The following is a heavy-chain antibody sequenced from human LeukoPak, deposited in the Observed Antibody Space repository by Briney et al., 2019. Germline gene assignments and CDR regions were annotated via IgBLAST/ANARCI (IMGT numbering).Heavy chain of an antibody. D-gene: IGHD2-2*01. CDR1: GFTFSTYV. CDR3: ARTYCSSTSCLNWFDP. J-gene: IGHJ5*02. CDR2: ITGSGGST. Sequence: PGGSLRLSCAASGFTFSTYVVTWVRQAPGKGLEWVSTITGSGGSTYYADSVKGRFTISRDNSKNTLYLQMSSLRVEDTAVYYCARTYCSSTSCLNWFDPWGQGTLVTVSS. V-gene: IGHV3-23*01.